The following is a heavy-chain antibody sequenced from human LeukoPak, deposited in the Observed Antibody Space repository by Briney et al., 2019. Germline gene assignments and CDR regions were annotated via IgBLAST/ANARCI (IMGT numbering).Heavy chain of an antibody. V-gene: IGHV3-23*01. CDR3: AKGSSGSWGRLDY. CDR1: GFTFSSYA. D-gene: IGHD3-10*01. Sequence: GGSLRLSCAASGFTFSSYAMSWVRQAPGKGLEWVSAISGSGGGTYYADSVKGRFTISRDNSKNTLYLQMNSLRAEDTAVYFCAKGSSGSWGRLDYWGQGTLVTVSS. CDR2: ISGSGGGT. J-gene: IGHJ4*02.